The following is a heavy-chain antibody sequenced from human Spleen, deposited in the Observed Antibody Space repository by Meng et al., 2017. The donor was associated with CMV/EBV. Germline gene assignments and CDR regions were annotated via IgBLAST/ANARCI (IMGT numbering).Heavy chain of an antibody. V-gene: IGHV4-4*02. Sequence: SGGPISGRHWWGWVRPPPGKGLGWVGEIYHGGSTNSSPSLKSRVTISVDKSKNQFSLKLSSVTAADTAVYYCARVECSSTSCYFDYWGQGTLVTVSS. CDR1: GGPISGRHW. CDR3: ARVECSSTSCYFDY. D-gene: IGHD2-2*01. CDR2: IYHGGST. J-gene: IGHJ4*02.